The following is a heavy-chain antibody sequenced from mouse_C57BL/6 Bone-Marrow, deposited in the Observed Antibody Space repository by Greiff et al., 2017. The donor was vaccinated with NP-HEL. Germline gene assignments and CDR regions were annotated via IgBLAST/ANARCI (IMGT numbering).Heavy chain of an antibody. V-gene: IGHV14-4*01. J-gene: IGHJ2*01. CDR3: TTPYDGYPYYGY. D-gene: IGHD2-3*01. Sequence: EVKLMESGAELVRPGASVKLSCTASGFNIKDDYMHWVKQRPEQGLEWIGWIDPENGDTEYASKFQGKATITADTASNTAYLQLSSLTSEDTAVYYCTTPYDGYPYYGYWGQGTTLTVSS. CDR2: IDPENGDT. CDR1: GFNIKDDY.